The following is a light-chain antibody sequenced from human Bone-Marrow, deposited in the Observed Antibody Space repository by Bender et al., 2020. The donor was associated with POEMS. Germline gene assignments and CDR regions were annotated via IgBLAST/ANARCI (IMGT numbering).Light chain of an antibody. V-gene: IGLV1-50*01. CDR2: SNY. Sequence: SVLTQPPSVSGALGQGFTISCTGSSSNIGAGYAVHWYQQFPGTAPRLVVYSNYQRPSGVPARLSGSKSGTSASLAISDIQSEDEADYYCSSWDDSLSDWVFGGGTKLTVL. CDR3: SSWDDSLSDWV. CDR1: SSNIGAGYA. J-gene: IGLJ3*02.